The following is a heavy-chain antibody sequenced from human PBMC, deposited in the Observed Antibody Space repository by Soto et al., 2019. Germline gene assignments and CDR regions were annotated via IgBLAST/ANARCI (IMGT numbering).Heavy chain of an antibody. Sequence: ASVKVSCKASGYTFTSYGISWVRQAPGQGLEWMGWISAYNGNTNYAQKLQGRVTMTTDTSTSTAYMELRSLRSDDTAVYYCARFIVATNFEENYYYMDVWGKGTTVTVSS. CDR3: ARFIVATNFEENYYYMDV. D-gene: IGHD5-12*01. CDR1: GYTFTSYG. CDR2: ISAYNGNT. V-gene: IGHV1-18*01. J-gene: IGHJ6*03.